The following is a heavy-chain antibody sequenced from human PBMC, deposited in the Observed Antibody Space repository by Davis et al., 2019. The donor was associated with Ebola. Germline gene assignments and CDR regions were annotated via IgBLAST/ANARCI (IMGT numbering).Heavy chain of an antibody. Sequence: ASVKVSCKASGYTFTNYGITWVRQAPGQGLEWMGWINPHNGNTNYAQKLQGRVTMTTDTSTSTGYMELRSLRSDDTAVYYCARVLGAPAGLDYWGQGTLVTVSS. CDR3: ARVLGAPAGLDY. V-gene: IGHV1-18*04. CDR2: INPHNGNT. J-gene: IGHJ4*02. CDR1: GYTFTNYG. D-gene: IGHD6-13*01.